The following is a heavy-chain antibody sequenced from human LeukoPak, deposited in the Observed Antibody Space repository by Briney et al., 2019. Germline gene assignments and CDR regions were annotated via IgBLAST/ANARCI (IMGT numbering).Heavy chain of an antibody. D-gene: IGHD4-23*01. CDR3: ARDRDVVVTPGYFQH. CDR1: GFTFSDYY. V-gene: IGHV3-7*01. CDR2: IKQDGSEK. Sequence: PGGSLRLSCVASGFTFSDYYMSWIRQAPGKGPEWVANIKQDGSEKYYVDSVKGRFTISRDNAKNSLDLQMNDLRAEDTAVYYCARDRDVVVTPGYFQHWGQGTLVTVSS. J-gene: IGHJ1*01.